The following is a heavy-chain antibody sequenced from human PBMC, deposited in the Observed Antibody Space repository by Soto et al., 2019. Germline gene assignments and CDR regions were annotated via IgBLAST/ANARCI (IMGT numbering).Heavy chain of an antibody. V-gene: IGHV1-18*01. CDR1: GYTFTSYG. CDR3: AREVVPVYYGSGQFNAFDI. Sequence: ASVKVSCKASGYTFTSYGISWVRQAPGQGLEWMGWISAYNGNTNYAQKLQGRVTMTTDTSTSTAYMELRSLRSDDTAVYYCAREVVPVYYGSGQFNAFDIWGQGTMVTVSS. CDR2: ISAYNGNT. J-gene: IGHJ3*02. D-gene: IGHD3-10*01.